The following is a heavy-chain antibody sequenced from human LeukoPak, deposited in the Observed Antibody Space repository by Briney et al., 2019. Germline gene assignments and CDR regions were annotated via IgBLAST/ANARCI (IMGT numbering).Heavy chain of an antibody. Sequence: GGSLRLSCAASGFTFSSYAMSWVRQAPGKGLEWVSAVSGSGVSTYYADSVKGRFSISRDNSKSTLYLQMNGLRAEDTAVYYCAKDRSDYGGYPPGAFDIWGQGTMVTVSS. CDR1: GFTFSSYA. J-gene: IGHJ3*02. CDR2: VSGSGVST. D-gene: IGHD4-17*01. CDR3: AKDRSDYGGYPPGAFDI. V-gene: IGHV3-23*01.